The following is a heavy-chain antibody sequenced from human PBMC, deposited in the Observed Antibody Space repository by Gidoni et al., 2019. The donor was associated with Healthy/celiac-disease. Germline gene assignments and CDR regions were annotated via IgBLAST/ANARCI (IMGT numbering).Heavy chain of an antibody. CDR2: IYWNDDK. CDR3: AHYPGGLIVVVPAAIGWFDP. CDR1: GFSLSTSGVG. D-gene: IGHD2-2*01. V-gene: IGHV2-5*01. J-gene: IGHJ5*02. Sequence: QITLKESGPTLVKPTQTLTLTCTFSGFSLSTSGVGVGWIRQPPGKALEWLALIYWNDDKRYSPSLKSRLTITKDTSKNQVVLTMTNMDPVDTATYYCAHYPGGLIVVVPAAIGWFDPWGQGTLVTVSS.